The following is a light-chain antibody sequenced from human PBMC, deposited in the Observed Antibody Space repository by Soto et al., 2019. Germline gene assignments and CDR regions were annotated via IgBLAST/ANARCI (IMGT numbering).Light chain of an antibody. CDR2: AAY. V-gene: IGKV1D-12*01. CDR1: QGISSW. CDR3: QQSNRFPPT. J-gene: IGKJ2*01. Sequence: DIQMTKSPSSVSASVGDRVTITCRASQGISSWLAWYQQIPGKAPKLLIYAAYNLQIGVPSRFSGSGSGTDFTLTISRLQPEDFATYYCQQSNRFPPTFGQGTKLEIK.